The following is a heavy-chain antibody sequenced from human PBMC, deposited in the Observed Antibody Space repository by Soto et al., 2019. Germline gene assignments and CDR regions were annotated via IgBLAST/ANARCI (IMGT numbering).Heavy chain of an antibody. CDR1: GNSFTNYW. Sequence: LGESLKISCKGSGNSFTNYWIGWVRQMPGKGLEWMGIIYPGDSDTRYSPSFQGQVTISADKSISTAYLQWSSLKASDTAMYYCARSIATHGGVFNIWGQGTMVTVSS. V-gene: IGHV5-51*01. CDR2: IYPGDSDT. J-gene: IGHJ3*02. CDR3: ARSIATHGGVFNI. D-gene: IGHD6-6*01.